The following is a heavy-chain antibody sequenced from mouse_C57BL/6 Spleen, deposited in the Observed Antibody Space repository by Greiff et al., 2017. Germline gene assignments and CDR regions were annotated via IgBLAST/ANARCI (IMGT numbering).Heavy chain of an antibody. J-gene: IGHJ4*01. CDR3: TRGTGGNYAMDY. CDR1: GFTFSSYA. Sequence: EVQVVESGEGLVKPGGSLKLSCAASGFTFSSYAMSWVRQTPEKRLEWVAYISSGGDYIYYADTVKGRFTISRDNARNTLYLQMSSLKSEDTAMYYCTRGTGGNYAMDYWGQGTSVTVSS. V-gene: IGHV5-9-1*02. D-gene: IGHD3-3*01. CDR2: ISSGGDYI.